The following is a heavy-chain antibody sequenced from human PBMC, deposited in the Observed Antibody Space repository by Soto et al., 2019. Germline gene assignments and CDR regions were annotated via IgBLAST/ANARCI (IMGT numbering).Heavy chain of an antibody. J-gene: IGHJ6*02. CDR2: ISSSGSTI. CDR3: ARDLVPAAMPDYYYYGMDV. Sequence: GGSLRLSCAASGFTFSDYYMSWIRQAPGKGLEWVSYISSSGSTIYYADSVKGRFTISRDNAKNSLYLQMNSLRAEDTAVYYCARDLVPAAMPDYYYYGMDVWGQGTTVTVPS. D-gene: IGHD2-2*01. V-gene: IGHV3-11*01. CDR1: GFTFSDYY.